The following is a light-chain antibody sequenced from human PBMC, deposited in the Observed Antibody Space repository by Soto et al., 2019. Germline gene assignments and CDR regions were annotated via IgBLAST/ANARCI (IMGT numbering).Light chain of an antibody. J-gene: IGLJ1*01. CDR1: SSNIGAGYD. CDR2: GNS. CDR3: QSYDSSLSGYV. V-gene: IGLV1-40*01. Sequence: QSVLTQPPSVSGAPGQRVTIFCTGSSSNIGAGYDVHWYQQLPGTAPKLLIYGNSNRPSGVPDRFSGSKSGTSASLAITGLQADDEADYYSQSYDSSLSGYVFGTGTKLTVL.